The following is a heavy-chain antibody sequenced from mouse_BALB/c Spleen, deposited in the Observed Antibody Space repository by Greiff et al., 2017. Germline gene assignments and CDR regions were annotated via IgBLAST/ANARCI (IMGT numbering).Heavy chain of an antibody. D-gene: IGHD2-14*01. CDR3: ARVYYRYYFDY. J-gene: IGHJ2*01. CDR2: ISSGGSYT. V-gene: IGHV5-9-4*01. CDR1: GFTFSSYA. Sequence: EVQVVESGGGLVKPGGSLKLSCAASGFTFSSYAMSWVRQSPEKRLEWVAEISSGGSYTYYPDTVTGRFTISRDNAKNTLYLEMSSLRSEDTAMYYCARVYYRYYFDYWGQGTTLTVSS.